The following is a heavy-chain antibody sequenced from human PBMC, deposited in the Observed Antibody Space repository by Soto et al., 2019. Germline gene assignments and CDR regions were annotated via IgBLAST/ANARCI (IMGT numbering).Heavy chain of an antibody. CDR1: GFTFSNAW. CDR3: TTQTLIMGWELLGFDY. J-gene: IGHJ4*02. Sequence: EVQLVESGGGLVKPGGSLRLSCAASGFTFSNAWMNWVRQAPGKGLEWVGRIKSKTDGGTTDYAAPVKGRCTISRDESKHTQNLQMNSLKTEDTAVYYCTTQTLIMGWELLGFDYWGQGTLVTVSS. D-gene: IGHD1-26*01. V-gene: IGHV3-15*07. CDR2: IKSKTDGGTT.